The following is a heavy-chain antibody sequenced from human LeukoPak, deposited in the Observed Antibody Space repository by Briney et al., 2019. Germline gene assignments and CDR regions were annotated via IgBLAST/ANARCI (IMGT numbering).Heavy chain of an antibody. V-gene: IGHV3-23*01. J-gene: IGHJ4*02. D-gene: IGHD3-10*01. CDR3: AKRFEAAGDY. Sequence: PGGSLRLSCAVSGITLSNYGMSWVRQAPGKGLEWVAGISGSGGGTNYADSVKGRFTISRDNAKNTLYLQMNSLRAEDTAVYYCAKRFEAAGDYWGQGTLVTVSS. CDR2: ISGSGGGT. CDR1: GITLSNYG.